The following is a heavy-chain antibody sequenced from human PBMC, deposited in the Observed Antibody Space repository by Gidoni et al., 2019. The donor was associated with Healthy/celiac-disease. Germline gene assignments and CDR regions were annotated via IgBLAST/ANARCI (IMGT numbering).Heavy chain of an antibody. CDR3: ARDLHYYGSGMVDY. D-gene: IGHD3-10*01. CDR1: GFPFSSYS. Sequence: EVQLVESGGGLVQPGGSLRLSCAASGFPFSSYSMNWVRQAPGKGLEWVAYSSSSSSTIYYADSVKGRFTISRDNAKNSLYVKMNSLRAEDTAVYYCARDLHYYGSGMVDYWGQGTLVTVSS. V-gene: IGHV3-48*01. J-gene: IGHJ4*02. CDR2: SSSSSSTI.